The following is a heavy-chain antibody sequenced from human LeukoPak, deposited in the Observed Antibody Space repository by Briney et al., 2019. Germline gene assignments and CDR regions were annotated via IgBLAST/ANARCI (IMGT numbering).Heavy chain of an antibody. Sequence: SETLSLTCTVSGGSISSYYWSWIRQSPGKGLEWIGYIYYRGNTNYNPSLKSRVTISVDTSKNQFSLKLSSVTAADTAVYYCARDPREKLWTRMFDYWGQGTLVTVSS. J-gene: IGHJ4*02. CDR2: IYYRGNT. CDR1: GGSISSYY. CDR3: ARDPREKLWTRMFDY. D-gene: IGHD3-10*01. V-gene: IGHV4-59*01.